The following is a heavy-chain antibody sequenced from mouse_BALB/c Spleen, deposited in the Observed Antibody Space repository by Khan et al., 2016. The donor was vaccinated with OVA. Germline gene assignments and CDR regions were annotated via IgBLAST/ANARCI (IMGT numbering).Heavy chain of an antibody. Sequence: VQLQQSGAELVKPGASVKLSCTATGFNIKDTYMHWVKQRPEQGLEWIGRIDPANGNTKYDPKFQGKATITADTSSNTAYLQLSSLTSEDTAVYCCASRRNYYGSLDYWGQGTTLTVSS. D-gene: IGHD1-1*01. V-gene: IGHV14-3*02. CDR3: ASRRNYYGSLDY. CDR1: GFNIKDTY. CDR2: IDPANGNT. J-gene: IGHJ2*01.